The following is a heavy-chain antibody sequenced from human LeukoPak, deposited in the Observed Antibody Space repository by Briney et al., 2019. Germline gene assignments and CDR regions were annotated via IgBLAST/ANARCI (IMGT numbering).Heavy chain of an antibody. CDR1: GGSISSSSYY. CDR2: IYYSGST. Sequence: SETLSLTCTVSGGSISSSSYYWGWIRQPPGKGLEWIGSIYYSGSTYYNPSLKSRVTISVDTSKNQFSLKLSSVTAADTAVYYCARRYRYYYYMDVWGKGPTVTISS. V-gene: IGHV4-39*01. D-gene: IGHD5-12*01. CDR3: ARRYRYYYYMDV. J-gene: IGHJ6*03.